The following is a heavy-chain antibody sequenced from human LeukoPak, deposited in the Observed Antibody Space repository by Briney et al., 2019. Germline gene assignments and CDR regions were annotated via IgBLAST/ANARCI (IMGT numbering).Heavy chain of an antibody. CDR1: GGTFSSYA. J-gene: IGHJ4*02. Sequence: SVKVSCKASGGTFSSYAISWVRQAPGQGLEWMGRIIPIFGTANYAQKFQGRVTITADKSTSTAYMELSSLRSEDTAVYYYAGGPYYYDSSGYFPFDYWGQGTLVTVSS. D-gene: IGHD3-22*01. CDR3: AGGPYYYDSSGYFPFDY. V-gene: IGHV1-69*06. CDR2: IIPIFGTA.